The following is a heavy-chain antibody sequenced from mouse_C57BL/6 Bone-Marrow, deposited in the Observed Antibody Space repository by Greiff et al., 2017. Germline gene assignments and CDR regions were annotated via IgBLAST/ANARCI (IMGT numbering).Heavy chain of an antibody. J-gene: IGHJ2*01. CDR1: GFNIKDDY. Sequence: VHVKQSGAELVRPGASVKLSCTASGFNIKDDYMHWVKQRPEQGLEWIGWIDPENGDTEYASKFQGKATITADTSSNTAYLQLSSLPSEDTAVVYCTSSESYGCCDYGGQGTTLTVSS. CDR2: IDPENGDT. CDR3: TSSESYGCCDY. D-gene: IGHD1-2*01. V-gene: IGHV14-4*01.